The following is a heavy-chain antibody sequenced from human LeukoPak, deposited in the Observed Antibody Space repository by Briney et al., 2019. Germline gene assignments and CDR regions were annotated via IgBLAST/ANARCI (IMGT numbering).Heavy chain of an antibody. J-gene: IGHJ4*02. V-gene: IGHV4-59*12. Sequence: SETLSLTCTVSGASISSYYWSWIQQPPGKGLEWIGYIYYSGSTNYNPSLKSRVTISVDTSKNQFSLELSSVTAADTAVYYCARETVTTVLDYWGQGTLVTVSS. D-gene: IGHD4-17*01. CDR1: GASISSYY. CDR3: ARETVTTVLDY. CDR2: IYYSGST.